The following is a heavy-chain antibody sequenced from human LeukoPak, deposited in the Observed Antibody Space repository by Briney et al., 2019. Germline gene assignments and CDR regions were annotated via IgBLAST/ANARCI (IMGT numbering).Heavy chain of an antibody. V-gene: IGHV1-18*01. D-gene: IGHD3-22*01. CDR2: ISAYNGNT. CDR1: GHTFTSYG. CDR3: ARGDSSGSDAFDI. Sequence: ASVKVSCKXSGHTFTSYGISWVRQAPRQGLEWMGWISAYNGNTNYAQKPQGRVTMTTDTSTSTAYMELRSLRSDDTAVYYCARGDSSGSDAFDIWGQGTMVTVSS. J-gene: IGHJ3*02.